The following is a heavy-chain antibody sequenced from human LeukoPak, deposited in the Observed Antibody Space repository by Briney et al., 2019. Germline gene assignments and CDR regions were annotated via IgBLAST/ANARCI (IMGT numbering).Heavy chain of an antibody. CDR2: FDPEDGET. CDR1: GYSFTNYD. V-gene: IGHV1-24*01. Sequence: GASVKVSCKASGYSFTNYDINWVRQATGQGLEWMGGFDPEDGETIYAQKFQGRVTMTEDTSTDTAYMELSSLRSEDTAVYYCATLVVVPAARSGWFDPWGQGTLVTVSS. D-gene: IGHD2-2*01. J-gene: IGHJ5*02. CDR3: ATLVVVPAARSGWFDP.